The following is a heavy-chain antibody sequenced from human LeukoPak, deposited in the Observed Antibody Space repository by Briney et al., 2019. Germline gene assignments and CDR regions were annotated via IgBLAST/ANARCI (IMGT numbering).Heavy chain of an antibody. CDR3: ASRGYDFWSGYYPRMDV. D-gene: IGHD3-3*01. CDR2: INHSGST. J-gene: IGHJ6*02. Sequence: SETLSLTCAVYGGSFSGYYWSWIRQPPGKGLEWIGEINHSGSTNYNPSLKSRVTISVDTSKNQFSLKLSSVTAADTAVYYCASRGYDFWSGYYPRMDVWGQGTTVTVSS. V-gene: IGHV4-34*01. CDR1: GGSFSGYY.